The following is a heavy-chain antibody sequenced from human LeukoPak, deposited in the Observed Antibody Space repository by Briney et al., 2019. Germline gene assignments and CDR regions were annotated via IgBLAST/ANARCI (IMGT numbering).Heavy chain of an antibody. CDR3: ARTLDSSGYYYADAFDI. Sequence: ASVKVSCKASGYTFTSYGISWVRQAPGQGLEWMGGIIPIFGTANYAQKFQGRVTITADKSTSTAYMELSSLRSEDTAVYYCARTLDSSGYYYADAFDIWGQGTMVTVSS. J-gene: IGHJ3*02. CDR2: IIPIFGTA. CDR1: GYTFTSYG. V-gene: IGHV1-69*06. D-gene: IGHD3-22*01.